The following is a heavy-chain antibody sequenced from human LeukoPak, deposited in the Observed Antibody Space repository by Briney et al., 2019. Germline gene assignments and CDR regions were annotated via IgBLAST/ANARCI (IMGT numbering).Heavy chain of an antibody. CDR1: EFTFGDYA. D-gene: IGHD5-12*01. V-gene: IGHV3-49*04. CDR2: IRSKDNDVTT. CDR3: TRDRWRGGYISRGMDV. Sequence: PGGSLRLSCTASEFTFGDYAISWVRQAPGKGLEWLGFIRSKDNDVTTDYAASVKGRFIISRDDSKSVDYLEINDVKIEETAVYYCTRDRWRGGYISRGMDVWGKGTTVTVSS. J-gene: IGHJ6*04.